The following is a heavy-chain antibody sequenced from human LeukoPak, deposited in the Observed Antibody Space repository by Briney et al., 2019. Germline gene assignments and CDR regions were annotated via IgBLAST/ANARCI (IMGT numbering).Heavy chain of an antibody. CDR2: IYNSGST. J-gene: IGHJ3*02. CDR1: GYSISSGYY. Sequence: SETLSLTCAVSGYSISSGYYWGWIRQPPGKGLEWMGSIYNSGSTYYNPSLKSRVTISVDTSKNQFSLKLSSVTAADTAVYYCARRVLDCSSTSCYTGYAFDIWGQGTMVTVSS. CDR3: ARRVLDCSSTSCYTGYAFDI. D-gene: IGHD2-2*02. V-gene: IGHV4-38-2*01.